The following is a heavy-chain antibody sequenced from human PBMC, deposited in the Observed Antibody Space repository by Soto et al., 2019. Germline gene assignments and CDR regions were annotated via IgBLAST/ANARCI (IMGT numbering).Heavy chain of an antibody. Sequence: QVKLVESGGGLVKPGGSLRLSCAASGFTSSDYYMSWIRQAPGKGLEWVSYISSSGSTIYYADSVKGRFTISRDNAMNSLYLQMNSLRAEDTAVYYCARDPNHSYESYYYGMDVWGQGTTVTVSS. CDR1: GFTSSDYY. J-gene: IGHJ6*02. CDR2: ISSSGSTI. D-gene: IGHD3-3*01. V-gene: IGHV3-11*01. CDR3: ARDPNHSYESYYYGMDV.